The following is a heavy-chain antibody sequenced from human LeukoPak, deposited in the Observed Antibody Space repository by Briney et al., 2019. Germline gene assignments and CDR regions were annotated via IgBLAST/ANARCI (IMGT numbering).Heavy chain of an antibody. CDR3: ARGFGAGNYYYGWFNP. V-gene: IGHV4-30-4*01. J-gene: IGHJ5*02. CDR1: GASISSGDYH. CDR2: IHDSGTT. D-gene: IGHD3-10*01. Sequence: SQTLSLTCNVSGASISSGDYHWNWIRQPPGKGLEWIGFIHDSGTTYYNPSLKSRVTISRDMSKNQLSLMLSSVTAADTAVYYCARGFGAGNYYYGWFNPWGQGTLVSVSS.